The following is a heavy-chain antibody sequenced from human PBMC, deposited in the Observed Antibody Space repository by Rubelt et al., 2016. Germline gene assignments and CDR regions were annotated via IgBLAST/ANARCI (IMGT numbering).Heavy chain of an antibody. J-gene: IGHJ6*02. D-gene: IGHD3-16*01. CDR2: ISAYNGNT. Sequence: QVQLVQSGAEVKKPGASVKVSCKASGYTFTSYGISWVRQAPGQGLEWMGWISAYNGNTNYAQKLQGRVTMTPDTSTSTAVMELRSLRSDDTAVYYCARDMGKRTFGGPPAGPRFYYYYGMDVWGQGTTVTVSS. CDR1: GYTFTSYG. CDR3: ARDMGKRTFGGPPAGPRFYYYYGMDV. V-gene: IGHV1-18*01.